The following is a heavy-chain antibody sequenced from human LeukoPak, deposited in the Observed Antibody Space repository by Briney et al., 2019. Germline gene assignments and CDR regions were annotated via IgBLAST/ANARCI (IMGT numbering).Heavy chain of an antibody. V-gene: IGHV3-74*01. CDR1: GFTFSSYW. J-gene: IGHJ3*02. CDR3: ARARNPRIMITFGESHAALDAFDI. D-gene: IGHD3-16*01. CDR2: INSDGSST. Sequence: QPGGSLRLSCAASGFTFSSYWMHWVRQAPGKGLVWVSLINSDGSSTSYADSVKGRFTISRDNAKNTLYLQINSLRAEDTAVYYCARARNPRIMITFGESHAALDAFDIWGQGTMVTVSS.